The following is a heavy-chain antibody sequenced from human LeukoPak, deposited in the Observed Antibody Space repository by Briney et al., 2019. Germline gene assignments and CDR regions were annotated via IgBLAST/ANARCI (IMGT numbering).Heavy chain of an antibody. V-gene: IGHV1-2*02. CDR1: GYTFTGYY. CDR3: ARGSGWYHYYYGMDV. Sequence: ASVTVSCKASGYTFTGYYMHWVRQAPGQGLEWMGWINPNSGGTNYAQKFQGRVTMTRDTSISTAYMELSRLRSDDTAVYYCARGSGWYHYYYGMDVWGQGTTVTVSS. J-gene: IGHJ6*02. CDR2: INPNSGGT. D-gene: IGHD6-19*01.